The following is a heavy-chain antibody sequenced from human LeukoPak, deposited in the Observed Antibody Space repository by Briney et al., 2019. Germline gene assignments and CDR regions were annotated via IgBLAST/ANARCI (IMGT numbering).Heavy chain of an antibody. J-gene: IGHJ3*02. V-gene: IGHV3-30*18. Sequence: PGGSLRLSCAASGFTFSSYGMHWVRQAPDKALEWVAVISYDGNTKYYADSVKGRFTISRDNSKNALYLQMNSLRTEDTAVYYCAKELLRLVAFEIWGQGTMVTVSS. D-gene: IGHD3-22*01. CDR2: ISYDGNTK. CDR3: AKELLRLVAFEI. CDR1: GFTFSSYG.